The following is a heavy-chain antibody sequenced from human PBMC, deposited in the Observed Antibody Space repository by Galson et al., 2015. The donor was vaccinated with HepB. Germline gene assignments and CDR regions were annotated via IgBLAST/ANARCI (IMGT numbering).Heavy chain of an antibody. D-gene: IGHD5-18*01. Sequence: SLRLSCAASGFSFSNYDMNWVRQAPGKGLEWVSHISSSSRTIYYADSVKGRFTISRDNAKNSLYLQMNSLRAEDTAVFYCGRDGYGYGTGMDVWGQGTTVTVSS. CDR1: GFSFSNYD. CDR2: ISSSSRTI. J-gene: IGHJ6*02. CDR3: GRDGYGYGTGMDV. V-gene: IGHV3-48*03.